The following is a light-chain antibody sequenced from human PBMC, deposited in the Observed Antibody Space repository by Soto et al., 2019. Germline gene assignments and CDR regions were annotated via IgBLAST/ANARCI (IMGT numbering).Light chain of an antibody. CDR2: DVT. Sequence: QSALTQPASVSGSPGQSITISCTGTSSDVGGYNYVSWYQHHPGKAPKLMIFDVTNRPSGVSNRFSGSKSGNTASLTISGLQAEDEADYHCSSYTSSTILYVFGTGTKLTVL. V-gene: IGLV2-14*03. CDR3: SSYTSSTILYV. J-gene: IGLJ1*01. CDR1: SSDVGGYNY.